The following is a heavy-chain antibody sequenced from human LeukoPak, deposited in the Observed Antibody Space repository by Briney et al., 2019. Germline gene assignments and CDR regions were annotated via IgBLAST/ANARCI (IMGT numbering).Heavy chain of an antibody. CDR2: IYYSGST. J-gene: IGHJ4*02. Sequence: SETLSLTCTVSGGSISSSSYYWGWIRQPPGKGLEWIGSIYYSGSTYYNPSLKSRVTISVDTSKNQFSLKLSSVTAADTAVYYCARARGGYGGNSVFDYWGQGTLVTVSS. CDR3: ARARGGYGGNSVFDY. V-gene: IGHV4-39*07. D-gene: IGHD4-23*01. CDR1: GGSISSSSYY.